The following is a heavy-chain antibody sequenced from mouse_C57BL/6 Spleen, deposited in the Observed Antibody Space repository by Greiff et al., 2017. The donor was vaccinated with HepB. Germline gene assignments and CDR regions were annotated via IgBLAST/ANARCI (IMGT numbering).Heavy chain of an antibody. J-gene: IGHJ3*01. CDR2: ISYDGSN. CDR1: GYSITSGYY. CDR3: ARDYGSRTGFAY. Sequence: DVQLQESGPGLVKPSQSLSLTCSVTGYSITSGYYWNWIRQFPGNKLEWMGYISYDGSNNYNPSLKNRISITRDTSKNQFFLKLNSVTTEDTATYYCARDYGSRTGFAYWGQGTLVTVSA. D-gene: IGHD1-1*01. V-gene: IGHV3-6*01.